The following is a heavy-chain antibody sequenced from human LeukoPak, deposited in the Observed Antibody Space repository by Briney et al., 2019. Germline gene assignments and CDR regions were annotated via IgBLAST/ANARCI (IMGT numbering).Heavy chain of an antibody. V-gene: IGHV3-48*03. Sequence: GGSLRLSCTASGFTFSSYEMNWVRQAPGKGLEWVSDISSNGSPIYYADSVKGRFTISRDNAKNSVYLQMNSLRAEDTAVYYCARDKWGGRCSGGNCFFAFDLWGQGTLVTVSS. CDR2: ISSNGSPI. D-gene: IGHD2-15*01. CDR3: ARDKWGGRCSGGNCFFAFDL. CDR1: GFTFSSYE. J-gene: IGHJ3*01.